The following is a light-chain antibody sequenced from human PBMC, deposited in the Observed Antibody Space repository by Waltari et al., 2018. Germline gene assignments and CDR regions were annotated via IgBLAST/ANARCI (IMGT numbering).Light chain of an antibody. V-gene: IGKV3-15*01. J-gene: IGKJ2*01. CDR3: QQYNNWYT. CDR1: QSVSSK. Sequence: EILMTQSPATLSVSPGERATLSCRASQSVSSKLAWYQQKPGQAPRLLIYDASTRATGIPARFSGTGSGTEFTLTISSLQSEDFAVFYCQQYNNWYTFGQGTKLEIK. CDR2: DAS.